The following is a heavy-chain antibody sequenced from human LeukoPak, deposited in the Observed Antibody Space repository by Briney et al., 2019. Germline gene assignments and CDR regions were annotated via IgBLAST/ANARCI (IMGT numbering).Heavy chain of an antibody. Sequence: GGSLRLSCAASGFTFSSYGMHWVRQAPGKGLEWVAVIWYGGGNKYYADSVKGRFTISRDNSKNTLDLQMNSLRAEDTAVYYCARDRGSYRNFDWFDPWGQGTLVTVSS. CDR2: IWYGGGNK. D-gene: IGHD1-26*01. CDR1: GFTFSSYG. V-gene: IGHV3-33*01. CDR3: ARDRGSYRNFDWFDP. J-gene: IGHJ5*02.